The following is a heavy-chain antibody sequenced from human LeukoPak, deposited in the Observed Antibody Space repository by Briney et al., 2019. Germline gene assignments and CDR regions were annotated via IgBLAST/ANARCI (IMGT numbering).Heavy chain of an antibody. CDR3: AIVGSSSSPTFDY. D-gene: IGHD6-6*01. CDR1: GYTFTVYY. J-gene: IGHJ4*02. V-gene: IGHV1-2*02. Sequence: ASVKVSCKASGYTFTVYYAHWVRQAPGQGLEWMGWINPNSGGTNYAQKFQGRVTMTRDTSISTAYMELSRLRSDDTAVYYCAIVGSSSSPTFDYWGQGTLVTVSS. CDR2: INPNSGGT.